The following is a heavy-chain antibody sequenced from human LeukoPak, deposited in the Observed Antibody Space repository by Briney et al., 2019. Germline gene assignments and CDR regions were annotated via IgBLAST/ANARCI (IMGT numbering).Heavy chain of an antibody. D-gene: IGHD1-26*01. CDR2: INPNSGGT. V-gene: IGHV1-2*02. CDR3: ARGGKRVGATLLYY. J-gene: IGHJ4*02. CDR1: GYTFTGYY. Sequence: GESLKISCKGSGYTFTGYYMHWARQAPGQGLEWMGWINPNSGGTNYAQKFQGRVTMTRDTSISTAYMELSRLRSDDTAVYYCARGGKRVGATLLYYWGQGTQVTVSS.